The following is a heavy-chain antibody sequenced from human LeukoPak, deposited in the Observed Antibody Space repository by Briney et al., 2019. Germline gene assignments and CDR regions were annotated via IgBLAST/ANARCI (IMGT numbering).Heavy chain of an antibody. CDR2: IIPIFGTA. J-gene: IGHJ6*02. Sequence: SVKVSCKASGGTFSSYAISWVRQAPGQGLEWMGGIIPIFGTANYAQKFQGRVTITADESTSTAYMELSSLRSEDTAVYYCARDTGYCSSTSCYAQDYYYYGMDVWGQGTTVTVSS. V-gene: IGHV1-69*13. CDR1: GGTFSSYA. D-gene: IGHD2-2*01. CDR3: ARDTGYCSSTSCYAQDYYYYGMDV.